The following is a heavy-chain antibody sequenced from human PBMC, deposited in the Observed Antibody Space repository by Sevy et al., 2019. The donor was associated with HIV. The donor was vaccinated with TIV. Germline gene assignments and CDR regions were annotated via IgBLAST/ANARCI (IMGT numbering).Heavy chain of an antibody. CDR2: VDTGGSAT. Sequence: GGSLRLSCVASGFSFTTYAMSWVRLAPGRGLEWVSTVDTGGSATGYTDSVKGRFTISRDNPKNTLYLQLNSLRAEDTALYYCVKLPHVYCSGTNCYSEWDFWGQGTLVTVSS. CDR1: GFSFTTYA. J-gene: IGHJ4*02. D-gene: IGHD2-15*01. CDR3: VKLPHVYCSGTNCYSEWDF. V-gene: IGHV3-23*05.